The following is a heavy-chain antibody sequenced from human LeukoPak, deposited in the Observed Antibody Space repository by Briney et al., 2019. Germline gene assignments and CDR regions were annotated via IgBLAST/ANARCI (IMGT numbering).Heavy chain of an antibody. CDR3: ARVGRGYNYYGMDV. CDR1: GGSISSYY. Sequence: SETLSLTCTVSGGSISSYYWSWIRQPPGEGLEWIGYIYYSGSTNYNPSLKSRVTMSVDTSKNQFSLKLSSVTAAGTAVYYCARVGRGYNYYGMDVWGQGTTVTVSS. J-gene: IGHJ6*02. V-gene: IGHV4-59*08. CDR2: IYYSGST. D-gene: IGHD5-12*01.